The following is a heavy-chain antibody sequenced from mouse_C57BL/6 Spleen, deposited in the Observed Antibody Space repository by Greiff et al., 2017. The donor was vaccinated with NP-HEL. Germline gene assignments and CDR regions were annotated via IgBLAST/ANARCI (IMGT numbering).Heavy chain of an antibody. CDR2: INPYNGGT. V-gene: IGHV1-19*01. D-gene: IGHD1-1*01. J-gene: IGHJ1*03. CDR3: ASDYYGSRDFDV. CDR1: GYTFTDYY. Sequence: EVQLQQSGPVLVKPGASVKMSCKASGYTFTDYYMNWVKQSHGKSLEWIGVINPYNGGTSYNQKFKGKATLTVDKSSSTAYMELNSLTSEDSAVYYCASDYYGSRDFDVWGTGTTVTVSS.